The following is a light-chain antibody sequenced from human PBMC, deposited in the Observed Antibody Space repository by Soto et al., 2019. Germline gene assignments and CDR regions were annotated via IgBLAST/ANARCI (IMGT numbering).Light chain of an antibody. CDR1: QSVSSD. Sequence: EIVMTQSPATLSVSPGERAALSCRASQSVSSDLAWYQQKPGQAPRLLMYGASTRATAIPARFSGSGSGTEFTLTISSLQSEDFAVYYCQQYAGYSRTFGQGTKVEIK. CDR3: QQYAGYSRT. J-gene: IGKJ1*01. CDR2: GAS. V-gene: IGKV3-15*01.